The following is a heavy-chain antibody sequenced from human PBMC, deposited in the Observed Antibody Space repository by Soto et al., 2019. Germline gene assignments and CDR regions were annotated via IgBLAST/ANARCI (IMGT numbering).Heavy chain of an antibody. CDR2: IYYSGST. J-gene: IGHJ4*02. CDR1: GGSISSSSYY. V-gene: IGHV4-39*01. CDR3: ARQRIAPPSPIYF. D-gene: IGHD2-21*01. Sequence: SETLSLTCTVSGGSISSSSYYWGWIRQPPGKGLEWIGSIYYSGSTYYNPSLKSRVTISVDTSKNQFSLKLSSVTAADTAVNYCARQRIAPPSPIYFWGQGTLVTVSS.